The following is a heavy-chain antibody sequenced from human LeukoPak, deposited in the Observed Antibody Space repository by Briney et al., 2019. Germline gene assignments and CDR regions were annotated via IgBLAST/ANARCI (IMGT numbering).Heavy chain of an antibody. J-gene: IGHJ4*02. Sequence: GGSLRLSCGASQFTFSTYAMSWVRQAPGKGREWVSGISDDGGSTYYADSVKGRSTISRDNSRNTLFLQMNSLRAEDTAVYYCAKASSPLGHFDYWGQGRLVTVSS. CDR3: AKASSPLGHFDY. CDR1: QFTFSTYA. D-gene: IGHD3-16*01. CDR2: ISDDGGST. V-gene: IGHV3-23*01.